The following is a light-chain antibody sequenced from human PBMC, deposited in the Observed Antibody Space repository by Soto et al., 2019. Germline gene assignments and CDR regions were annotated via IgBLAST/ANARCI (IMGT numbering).Light chain of an antibody. V-gene: IGLV2-14*01. CDR1: SSDVGGYNY. J-gene: IGLJ1*01. CDR2: DVI. CDR3: SSYTSSSTRV. Sequence: QSVLTQPASVSGSPGQSVTISCTGTSSDVGGYNYVSWYQQHPGKAPKLMIYDVINRPSGVSNRFSGSKSGNTASLTISGLQAEDEADYYCSSYTSSSTRVFGTGPRSPS.